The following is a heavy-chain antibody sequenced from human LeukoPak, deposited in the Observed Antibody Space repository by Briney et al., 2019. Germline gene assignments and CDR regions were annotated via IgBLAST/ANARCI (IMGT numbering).Heavy chain of an antibody. V-gene: IGHV3-30*02. CDR3: APRVVVITAPFDY. CDR1: GFTFSSFG. Sequence: PGGSLRLSCAASGFTFSSFGMHWVRQAPGKGLEWVAFIRYDGTDKYYADSARGRFTISRDNSKNTLYLQMNSLRPEDTAVYYCAPRVVVITAPFDYWRQGTLVTVSS. J-gene: IGHJ4*02. CDR2: IRYDGTDK. D-gene: IGHD2-21*01.